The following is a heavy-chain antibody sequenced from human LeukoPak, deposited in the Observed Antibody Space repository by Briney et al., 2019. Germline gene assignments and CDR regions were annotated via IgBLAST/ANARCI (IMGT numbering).Heavy chain of an antibody. D-gene: IGHD3-16*01. CDR3: ARETSQKGAHYMDV. Sequence: PSETLSLTCTVSGGSISSSNYYWGWIRQPPGKGLEWIASIHYSETTYYNPSLKSRVTISVDTSKNHFSLKLSSVTAADTAVYYCARETSQKGAHYMDVWGKGTTVTISS. CDR2: IHYSETT. J-gene: IGHJ6*03. CDR1: GGSISSSNYY. V-gene: IGHV4-39*02.